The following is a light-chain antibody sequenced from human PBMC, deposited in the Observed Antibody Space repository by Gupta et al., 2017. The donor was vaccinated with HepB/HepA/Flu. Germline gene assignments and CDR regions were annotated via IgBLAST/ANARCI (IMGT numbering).Light chain of an antibody. Sequence: QSAPTQPHSVSGSPGPSATISLAGITRDLGTYKYVSWYQRLPGKAPQLLIYEVTQRPSGISDRFSGSKSGFTASLTISGLQAEDEGDYYCSSYRSNDNFVIFGGGTKLTVL. CDR3: SSYRSNDNFVI. CDR2: EVT. CDR1: TRDLGTYKY. J-gene: IGLJ2*01. V-gene: IGLV2-8*01.